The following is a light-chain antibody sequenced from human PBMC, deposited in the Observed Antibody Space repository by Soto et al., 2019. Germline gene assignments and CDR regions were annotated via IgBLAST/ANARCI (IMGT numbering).Light chain of an antibody. V-gene: IGLV2-8*01. Sequence: QSVLTQPPSASGSPGQSVTISCTGTSSDVGGFSYVSWYQQHPGKAPKFIIYEVSKRPSGVPDRFSGSKSGNTASLIVSGLQAEDEADYYCSSYAGSNIMLFGGGTKLTVL. CDR1: SSDVGGFSY. CDR2: EVS. CDR3: SSYAGSNIML. J-gene: IGLJ2*01.